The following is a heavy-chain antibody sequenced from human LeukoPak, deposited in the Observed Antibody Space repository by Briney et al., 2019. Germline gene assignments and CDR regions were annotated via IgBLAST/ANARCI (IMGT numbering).Heavy chain of an antibody. CDR2: VFDSGST. CDR3: ARGYSSSWNYFDY. V-gene: IGHV4-59*01. Sequence: PSETLSLTCTVSGGSISNYWWSWIRQPPGKGVEWIGYVFDSGSTNYNPSLKSRVTISVDTSKKQFSLKLSSVTAADTAVYYCARGYSSSWNYFDYWGQGTLVTVSS. D-gene: IGHD6-13*01. J-gene: IGHJ4*02. CDR1: GGSISNYW.